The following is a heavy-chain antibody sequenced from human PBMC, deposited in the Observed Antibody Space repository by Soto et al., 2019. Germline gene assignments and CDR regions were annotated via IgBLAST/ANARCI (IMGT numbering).Heavy chain of an antibody. Sequence: PSDTLSLTCTVSGGSISSYYWSWIRQPAGKGLEWIGRIYASGSTNYNPSLKSRVTMSVDTSKNQFSLKLSSVTAADTAVYYCARAARVYGGDHLDDYWGQGTLVTVSS. CDR1: GGSISSYY. V-gene: IGHV4-4*07. CDR2: IYASGST. D-gene: IGHD2-21*02. CDR3: ARAARVYGGDHLDDY. J-gene: IGHJ4*02.